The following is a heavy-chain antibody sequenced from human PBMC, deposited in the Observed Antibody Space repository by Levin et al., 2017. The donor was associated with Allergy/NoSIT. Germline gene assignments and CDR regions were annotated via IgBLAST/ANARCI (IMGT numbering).Heavy chain of an antibody. D-gene: IGHD4-17*01. J-gene: IGHJ4*02. CDR2: ISAYNGNT. V-gene: IGHV1-18*01. Sequence: ASVKVSCKASGYTFTSYGISWVRQAPGQGLEWMGWISAYNGNTNYAQRIQGRVTMTTDTSTSTAYMELRSLRSDDTAVYYCARAGTVMTTVNYWGQGTLVTVSS. CDR3: ARAGTVMTTVNY. CDR1: GYTFTSYG.